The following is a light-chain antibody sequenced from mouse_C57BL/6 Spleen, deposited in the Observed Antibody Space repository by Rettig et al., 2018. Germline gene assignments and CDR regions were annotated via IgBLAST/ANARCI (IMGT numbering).Light chain of an antibody. V-gene: IGKV10-94*01. Sequence: DIQMNQSPSSLSASLGDTITITCHASQNINVWLSWYQQKPGNIPKLLIYKASNLHTGVPSRFSGSGSGTGFTLTISRLQPEDIATYYCQQGQRYPWTFGGGTKLEIK. J-gene: IGKJ1*01. CDR3: QQGQRYPWT. CDR1: QNINVW. CDR2: KAS.